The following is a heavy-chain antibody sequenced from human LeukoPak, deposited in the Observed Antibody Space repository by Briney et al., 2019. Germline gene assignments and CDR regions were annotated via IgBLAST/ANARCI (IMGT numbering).Heavy chain of an antibody. D-gene: IGHD3-10*01. Sequence: GGSLRLSCAASGFTFSSYAMSWVRQAPGKGLEWVSAISGSGGSTYYADSVKGRFTISRDNAKNSLYLQMNSLRADDTAVYYCARFAAGGSYYYYMDVWGKGTTVTVSS. CDR2: ISGSGGST. V-gene: IGHV3-23*01. CDR1: GFTFSSYA. J-gene: IGHJ6*03. CDR3: ARFAAGGSYYYYMDV.